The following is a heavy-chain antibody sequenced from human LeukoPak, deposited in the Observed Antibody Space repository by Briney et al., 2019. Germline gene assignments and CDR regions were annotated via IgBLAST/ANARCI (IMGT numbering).Heavy chain of an antibody. CDR3: ARSYYDFWSGYSSRVLDY. CDR1: GYTCTGYY. V-gene: IGHV1-2*02. CDR2: INPNSGGT. D-gene: IGHD3-3*01. J-gene: IGHJ4*02. Sequence: GASVKVSCKASGYTCTGYYMHWVRQAPGQGLEWMGWINPNSGGTNYAQKFQGRVTMTRDTSISTAYMELSRLRSDDTAVYYCARSYYDFWSGYSSRVLDYWGQGTLVTVSS.